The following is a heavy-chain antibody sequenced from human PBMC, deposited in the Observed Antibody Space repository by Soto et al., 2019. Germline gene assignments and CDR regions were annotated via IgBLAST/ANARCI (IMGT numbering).Heavy chain of an antibody. CDR1: DYTFPSNH. CDR2: ISIHNGDT. J-gene: IGHJ4*02. D-gene: IGHD1-1*01. CDR3: ARRSPWNGIDY. V-gene: IGHV1-18*01. Sequence: ASVKVSCKASDYTFPSNHISWVRQAPGQGLEWMGWISIHNGDTRYSQKFQDRVILTRDTSASIGYMELSSLRPEDTAVYYCARRSPWNGIDYWGQGTLVTVSS.